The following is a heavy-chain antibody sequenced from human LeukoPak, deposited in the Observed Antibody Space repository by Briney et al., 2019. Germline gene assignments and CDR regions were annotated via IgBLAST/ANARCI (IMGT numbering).Heavy chain of an antibody. CDR3: AREGRELWFGELFDN. CDR1: GYTFTGYY. CDR2: INPNSGGT. D-gene: IGHD3-10*01. J-gene: IGHJ4*02. V-gene: IGHV1-2*02. Sequence: ASVKVSCKASGYTFTGYYMHWVRQAPGQGLEWMGWINPNSGGTNYAQKFQGRVTMTRDTSTSTAYMELSRLRSDDTAVYYCAREGRELWFGELFDNWGQGTLVTVSS.